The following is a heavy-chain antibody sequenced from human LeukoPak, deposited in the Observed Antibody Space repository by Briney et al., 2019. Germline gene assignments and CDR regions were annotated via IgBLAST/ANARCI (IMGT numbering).Heavy chain of an antibody. J-gene: IGHJ4*02. V-gene: IGHV3-66*01. D-gene: IGHD2-8*01. Sequence: GGSLRLSCAASGFTVSGNYMSWVRQAPGKGLEWVSVLYSGGSTYFADSVKGRFTISTDNSKSTLYLQMNSLRAEDTAAYYCARDGPYCTNGICYRKYYFDYWGQGTLVTVSS. CDR2: LYSGGST. CDR3: ARDGPYCTNGICYRKYYFDY. CDR1: GFTVSGNY.